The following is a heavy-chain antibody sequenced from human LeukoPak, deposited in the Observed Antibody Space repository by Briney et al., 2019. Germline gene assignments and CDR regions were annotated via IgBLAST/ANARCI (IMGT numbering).Heavy chain of an antibody. CDR3: ARTSIAARRANAFDI. J-gene: IGHJ3*02. CDR1: GGSFSGYY. V-gene: IGHV4-34*01. CDR2: INHSGST. Sequence: SETLSLACAVYGGSFSGYYWSWIRQPPGKGLEWIGEINHSGSTNYNPSLKSRVTISVDTSKNQFSLKLSSVTAADTAVYYCARTSIAARRANAFDIWGQGTMVTVSS. D-gene: IGHD6-6*01.